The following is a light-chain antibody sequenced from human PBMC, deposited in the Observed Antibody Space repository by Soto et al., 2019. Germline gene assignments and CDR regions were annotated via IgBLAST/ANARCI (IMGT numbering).Light chain of an antibody. CDR2: DAS. CDR3: QQRNNWPVT. CDR1: QNVDTF. Sequence: DIVLTQSPGTLSLSPGEIASLSCRASQNVDTFLAWYQQKPGHSPRLLIYDASKRATGIPARFSGSGSGTDFTLTISSLEPEDSAVYYCQQRNNWPVTFGAGTKVEI. J-gene: IGKJ4*01. V-gene: IGKV3-11*01.